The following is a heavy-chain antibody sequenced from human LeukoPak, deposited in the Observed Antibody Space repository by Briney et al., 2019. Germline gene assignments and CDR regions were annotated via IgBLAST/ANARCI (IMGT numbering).Heavy chain of an antibody. CDR2: ISSSSCYI. CDR3: ARDFRSGD. J-gene: IGHJ4*02. CDR1: GFTFSSYS. D-gene: IGHD2-15*01. V-gene: IGHV3-21*01. Sequence: GGSLRLSCAASGFTFSSYSMNWVRQAPGKGLEWVSSISSSSCYIYYAVSVTGRFTISRVHAKHSLYLEMNSLRDEDTAVYYCARDFRSGDWGEGTLVTVSS.